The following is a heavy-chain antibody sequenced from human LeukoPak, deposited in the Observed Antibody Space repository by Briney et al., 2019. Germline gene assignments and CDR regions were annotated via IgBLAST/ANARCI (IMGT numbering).Heavy chain of an antibody. D-gene: IGHD1-1*01. CDR1: GFTFSSYW. Sequence: GGSLRLSCAASGFTFSSYWMSWVRQAPGEGLEWVANIKQDGSDKYYVDSVKGRFTISRDNAKNSLYLQMNSLRAEDTAVYYCARGVNWWYFDLWGRGTLVVVSS. J-gene: IGHJ2*01. CDR2: IKQDGSDK. CDR3: ARGVNWWYFDL. V-gene: IGHV3-7*01.